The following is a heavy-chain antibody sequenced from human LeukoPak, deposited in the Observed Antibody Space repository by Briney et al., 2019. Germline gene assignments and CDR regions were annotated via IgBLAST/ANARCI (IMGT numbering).Heavy chain of an antibody. V-gene: IGHV1-18*01. Sequence: GASVKVSCKASGYTFTSYGISWVRQAPGQGLEWMGWISAYNGNTNYAQKLQGRVTMTTDTSTSTAYMELRSLRSDDTAVNYCARSLAYCSGGSCPFDYSGQGTLVTVSS. J-gene: IGHJ4*02. CDR3: ARSLAYCSGGSCPFDY. CDR2: ISAYNGNT. CDR1: GYTFTSYG. D-gene: IGHD2-15*01.